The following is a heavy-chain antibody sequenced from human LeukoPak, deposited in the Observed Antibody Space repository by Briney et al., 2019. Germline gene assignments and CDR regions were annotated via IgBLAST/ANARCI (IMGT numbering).Heavy chain of an antibody. V-gene: IGHV3-30-3*01. CDR1: GFTFSSYT. J-gene: IGHJ4*02. Sequence: GRSLRLSCAASGFTFSSYTMHWVRQAPGKGLEWVAVISYDGSNKYYADSVKGRFTISRDNAKNTLYLQMNSLRAEDTAVYYCARGRYSISSGAADYWGQGTLVTVSS. D-gene: IGHD6-6*01. CDR3: ARGRYSISSGAADY. CDR2: ISYDGSNK.